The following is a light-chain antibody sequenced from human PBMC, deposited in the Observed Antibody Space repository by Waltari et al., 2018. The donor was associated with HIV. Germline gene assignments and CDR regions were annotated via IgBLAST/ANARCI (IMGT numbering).Light chain of an antibody. J-gene: IGLJ2*01. CDR3: CSYTSTTTSIL. CDR2: EVT. V-gene: IGLV2-14*01. Sequence: QSALTQPAPVSGSPGQSITISCTGTRNDIGTYNYVSWYQPHPGNVPKLLIYEVTKRPSGVSNRFSGSKSGNTASLTISGLQAEDEAAYYCCSYTSTTTSILFAGGTKLTVL. CDR1: RNDIGTYNY.